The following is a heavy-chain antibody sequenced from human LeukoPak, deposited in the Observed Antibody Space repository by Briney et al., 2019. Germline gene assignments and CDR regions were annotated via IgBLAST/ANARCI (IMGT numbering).Heavy chain of an antibody. J-gene: IGHJ4*02. V-gene: IGHV4-34*01. CDR2: INHSGST. D-gene: IGHD3-3*01. Sequence: TSETLSLTCAVYGGSFSGYYWSWIRQPPGKGLEWIGEINHSGSTNYNPSLKSRVAISLDTSKNQFSLKLSSVTAADTAVYYCARFTQKTISGVVIPHNFDYWGQGTLVTVSS. CDR1: GGSFSGYY. CDR3: ARFTQKTISGVVIPHNFDY.